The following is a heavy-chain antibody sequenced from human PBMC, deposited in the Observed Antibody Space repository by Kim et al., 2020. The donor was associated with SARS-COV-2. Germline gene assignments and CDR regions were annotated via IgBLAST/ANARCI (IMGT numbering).Heavy chain of an antibody. CDR1: GFTFSTYG. D-gene: IGHD3-10*01. Sequence: GGSLRLSCVASGFTFSTYGMNWVRQAPGKGLEWVANINKDGSEKYYMDSVRGRFTISRDNAKNSLFLQMNSLRAEDTAVYYCVGGLGFGDYCGQGPVATVSS. CDR3: VGGLGFGDY. J-gene: IGHJ4*02. V-gene: IGHV3-7*04. CDR2: INKDGSEK.